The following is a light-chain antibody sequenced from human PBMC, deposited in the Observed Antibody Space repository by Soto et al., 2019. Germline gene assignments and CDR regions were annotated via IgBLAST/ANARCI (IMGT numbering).Light chain of an antibody. V-gene: IGKV3-20*01. CDR2: AAS. CDR3: QQYTTSPFT. Sequence: EIVLTQSPGTLSLSPGERATLSCRASQSVSSSYLVWHQQKPGQAPRLLIYAASRRATGIPDRFSGSGSGTDFTLTISRLEPEDFAVYYCQQYTTSPFTFGPGTKVDIK. J-gene: IGKJ3*01. CDR1: QSVSSSY.